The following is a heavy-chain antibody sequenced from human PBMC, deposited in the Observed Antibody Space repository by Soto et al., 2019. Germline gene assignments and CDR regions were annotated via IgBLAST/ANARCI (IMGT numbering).Heavy chain of an antibody. J-gene: IGHJ4*02. Sequence: GGSLRLSCAASGFTFSDYHMSWIRQAPGKGLEWVSYISGSSSYTNSADSVRGRFTISRDNAKNSLYLQMNSLRAEDTAVYYCARDENYYHSSGYYGPWFEYWGQGTLVTVPP. CDR3: ARDENYYHSSGYYGPWFEY. V-gene: IGHV3-11*06. CDR2: ISGSSSYT. CDR1: GFTFSDYH. D-gene: IGHD3-22*01.